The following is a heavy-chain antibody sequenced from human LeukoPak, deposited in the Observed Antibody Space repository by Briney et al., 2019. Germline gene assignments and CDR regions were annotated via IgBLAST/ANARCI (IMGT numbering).Heavy chain of an antibody. D-gene: IGHD3-22*01. CDR3: ARTSLAGSSGPLDY. CDR2: IYYSGST. V-gene: IGHV4-39*01. J-gene: IGHJ4*02. Sequence: SETLSLTCTVSGGSISSSSYYWGWIRQPPGKGLECIGSIYYSGSTYYNPSLKSRVTISVDTSKNQFSLKLSSVTAADTAVYYCARTSLAGSSGPLDYWGQGTLVTVSS. CDR1: GGSISSSSYY.